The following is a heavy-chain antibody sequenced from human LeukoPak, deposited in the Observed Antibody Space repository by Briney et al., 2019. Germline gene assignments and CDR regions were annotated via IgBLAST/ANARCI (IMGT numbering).Heavy chain of an antibody. Sequence: GGSLRLSCAASEFTLSSFGMNWVRQAPGKGLEWVSAISGSGGSTYYADSVKGRFTISRDNSKNTLYLQMNSLRAEDTAVYYCAKDPSYYYGSGSYPAYWGQGTLVTVSS. CDR2: ISGSGGST. V-gene: IGHV3-23*01. J-gene: IGHJ4*02. CDR1: EFTLSSFG. D-gene: IGHD3-10*01. CDR3: AKDPSYYYGSGSYPAY.